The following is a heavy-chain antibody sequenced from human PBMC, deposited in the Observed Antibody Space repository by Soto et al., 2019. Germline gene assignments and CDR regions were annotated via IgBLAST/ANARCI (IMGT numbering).Heavy chain of an antibody. CDR3: ARDRGSIVVVPAAIDY. CDR2: IKQDGSEK. V-gene: IGHV3-7*01. D-gene: IGHD2-2*01. J-gene: IGHJ4*02. CDR1: GFTFSSYW. Sequence: GGSLRLSCAASGFTFSSYWMSWVRQAPGKGLEWVANIKQDGSEKYYVDSVKGRFTISRDNAKNSLYLQMNSLRAEDTAVYYCARDRGSIVVVPAAIDYWGQGTLVTVSS.